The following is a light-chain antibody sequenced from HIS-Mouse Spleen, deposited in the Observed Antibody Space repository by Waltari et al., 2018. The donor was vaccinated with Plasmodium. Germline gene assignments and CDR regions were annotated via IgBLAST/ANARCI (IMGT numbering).Light chain of an antibody. V-gene: IGLV2-18*02. CDR2: EVS. CDR1: SSDVGSYNR. CDR3: SSYTSSSTLV. Sequence: QSALTQPPSVSGSPGQSVTISCTGTSSDVGSYNRVSWYQQPPGTAPKLRVYEVSNLPSGVPERFSGSESGNTASLTISGLQAEDEADYYCSSYTSSSTLVFGGGTKLTVL. J-gene: IGLJ2*01.